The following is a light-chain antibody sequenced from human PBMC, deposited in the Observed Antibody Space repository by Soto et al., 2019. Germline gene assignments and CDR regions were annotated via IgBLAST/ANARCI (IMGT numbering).Light chain of an antibody. V-gene: IGLV1-51*01. J-gene: IGLJ1*01. CDR1: SSNIGNNY. CDR2: DNN. CDR3: GTWDSSLSALYV. Sequence: QSVLTQPPSVSAAPGQKVTISCSGSSSNIGNNYVSWYQQLPGTAPKLLIYDNNERPSGIPDRFSGPKSGTSATLGITGLQTGDEADYYCGTWDSSLSALYVFGTGTKVTVL.